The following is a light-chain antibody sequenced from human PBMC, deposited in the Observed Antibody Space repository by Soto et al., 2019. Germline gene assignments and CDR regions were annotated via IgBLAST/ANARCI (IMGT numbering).Light chain of an antibody. Sequence: EIVLTQSPGTLSLSPGERATLSCRASQSVSSSYLAWYQQQPGQAPRLLIYGASSRATGIPDRFSGSGSGIDFTLTISRLEPEDFAVYYCQQYGSSPPRATFGGGTKVEIQ. CDR3: QQYGSSPPRAT. V-gene: IGKV3-20*01. CDR1: QSVSSSY. J-gene: IGKJ4*01. CDR2: GAS.